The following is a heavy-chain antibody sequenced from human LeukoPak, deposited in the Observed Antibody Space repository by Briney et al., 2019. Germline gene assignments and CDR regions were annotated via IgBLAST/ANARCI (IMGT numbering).Heavy chain of an antibody. D-gene: IGHD2-2*01. J-gene: IGHJ5*02. V-gene: IGHV1-2*02. CDR2: INPNSGGT. Sequence: ASVKVSCKASGYTFTGYYMHWVRQAPGQGLEWMGWINPNSGGTNYAQKFQGRVTMTRDTSISTAYMELSRLRSDDTAVYYCARDIVVVPAQTLGFDPWGQGTLVTVSS. CDR1: GYTFTGYY. CDR3: ARDIVVVPAQTLGFDP.